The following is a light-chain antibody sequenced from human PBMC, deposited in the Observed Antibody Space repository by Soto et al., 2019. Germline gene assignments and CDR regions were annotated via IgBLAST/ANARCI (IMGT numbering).Light chain of an antibody. Sequence: QSVLTQPASVSGSPGQSITISCTGTSHDIGNGYDSVSWYQQHPGKAPKLIIYDVVNRPSGVSSRFPGSKSGNTASLTISGLQAEDEADYYCCSYTTNIAPYVFGTGTKVTVL. CDR3: CSYTTNIAPYV. CDR1: SHDIGNGYDS. CDR2: DVV. V-gene: IGLV2-14*03. J-gene: IGLJ1*01.